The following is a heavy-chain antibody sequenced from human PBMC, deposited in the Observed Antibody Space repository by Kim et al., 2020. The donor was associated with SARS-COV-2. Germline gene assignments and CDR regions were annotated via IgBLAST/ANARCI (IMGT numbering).Heavy chain of an antibody. CDR3: ATIVATIKLNYYGMDV. J-gene: IGHJ6*02. Sequence: SVKVSCKASGGTFSSYAISWVRQAPAQGLEWMGGIIPIFGTANYAQKFQGRVTITADESTSTAYMELSSLRSEDTAVYYCATIVATIKLNYYGMDVWGQGTTVTVSS. CDR1: GGTFSSYA. V-gene: IGHV1-69*13. D-gene: IGHD5-12*01. CDR2: IIPIFGTA.